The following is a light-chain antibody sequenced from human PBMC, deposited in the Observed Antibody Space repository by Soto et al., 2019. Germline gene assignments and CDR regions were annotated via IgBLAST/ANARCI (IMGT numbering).Light chain of an antibody. Sequence: DIQLTQSPSFLSASVRDRVTITCRASQDISSYLAWYQQKPGKAPKLLIYAASTLQSGVPSRFSGSGSGTEFTLTSSSLQPEDFATYYCQQLNSYPITFGQGTRLEIK. V-gene: IGKV1-9*01. CDR3: QQLNSYPIT. CDR1: QDISSY. J-gene: IGKJ5*01. CDR2: AAS.